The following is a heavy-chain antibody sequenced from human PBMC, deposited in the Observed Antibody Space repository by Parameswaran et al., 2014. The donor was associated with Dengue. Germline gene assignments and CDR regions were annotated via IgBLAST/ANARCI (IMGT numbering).Heavy chain of an antibody. J-gene: IGHJ5*02. Sequence: VRQMPGKGLEWVSSISSSSSYIYYADSVKGRFTISRDNAKNSLYLQMNSLKAEDTAVYYCARDLSVVVPAATNWFDPWGQGTLVTVSS. CDR2: ISSSSSYI. D-gene: IGHD2-2*01. CDR3: ARDLSVVVPAATNWFDP. V-gene: IGHV3-21*01.